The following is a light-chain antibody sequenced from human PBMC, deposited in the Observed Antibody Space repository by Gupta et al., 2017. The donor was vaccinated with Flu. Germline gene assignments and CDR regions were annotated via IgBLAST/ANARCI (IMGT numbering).Light chain of an antibody. CDR1: QSISSY. V-gene: IGKV3-11*01. CDR2: DAS. Sequence: GERATLSCRASQSISSYLAWYQQKPDQAPRLLIYDASIRVTGIPARFSGSGSGTDFTLTISSLEPEDFAVYYCQQRSNWPRTFGQGTKVDIK. J-gene: IGKJ1*01. CDR3: QQRSNWPRT.